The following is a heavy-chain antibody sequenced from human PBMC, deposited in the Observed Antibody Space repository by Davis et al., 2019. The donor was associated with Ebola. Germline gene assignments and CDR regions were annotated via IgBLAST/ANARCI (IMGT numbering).Heavy chain of an antibody. Sequence: GGSLRLSCAASGFTFSSYWMTWVRQAPGKGLEWVANIKQDGSEKYYVDSVKGRFTISRDNAKSSLYLQMNSLRAEDTAVYYCARDRSGSYFGDNYFDYWGQGTLVTVSS. D-gene: IGHD1-26*01. CDR1: GFTFSSYW. J-gene: IGHJ4*02. CDR2: IKQDGSEK. V-gene: IGHV3-7*01. CDR3: ARDRSGSYFGDNYFDY.